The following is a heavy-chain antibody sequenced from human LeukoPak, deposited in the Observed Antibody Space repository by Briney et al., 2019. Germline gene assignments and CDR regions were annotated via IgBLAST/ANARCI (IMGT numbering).Heavy chain of an antibody. Sequence: GESLKISCKGSGYSFTNYWIGWVRQMPGKGLECMGIIYPGDSDTRYSPSFQGQVTISADKSISTAYLQWSSLKASDTAMYYCASTRFSGSYNYYYMDVWGKGTTVTVSS. D-gene: IGHD3-10*01. CDR3: ASTRFSGSYNYYYMDV. V-gene: IGHV5-51*01. CDR2: IYPGDSDT. CDR1: GYSFTNYW. J-gene: IGHJ6*03.